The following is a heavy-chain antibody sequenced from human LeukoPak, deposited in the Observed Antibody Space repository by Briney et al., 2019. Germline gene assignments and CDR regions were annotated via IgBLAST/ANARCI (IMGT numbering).Heavy chain of an antibody. CDR3: ARGFSGIAFDF. V-gene: IGHV3-74*01. Sequence: HPGGSLRLSCAASGFTFSSHWVHWVRHAPGKGLVWVSRINSDGSNTNYADSVKGRFTISRDNAKNTLSLQMNSLRAEDTAIYYCARGFSGIAFDFWGQGTMVTVSS. CDR2: INSDGSNT. CDR1: GFTFSSHW. D-gene: IGHD6-25*01. J-gene: IGHJ3*01.